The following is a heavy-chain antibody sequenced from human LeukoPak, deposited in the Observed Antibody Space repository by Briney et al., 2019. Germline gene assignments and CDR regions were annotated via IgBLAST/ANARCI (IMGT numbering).Heavy chain of an antibody. D-gene: IGHD6-6*01. CDR3: TRFSRSSSSNY. J-gene: IGHJ4*02. Sequence: GEPLRHSCAASGFTFSNYWMSWVRQAPGKGQEGVAIIRQDGSEQKYVDSVKGRFTITRDNAKNSLYLEMNSLKAEDTAVYYCTRFSRSSSSNYWGQGTLVTVSS. CDR2: IRQDGSEQ. CDR1: GFTFSNYW. V-gene: IGHV3-7*01.